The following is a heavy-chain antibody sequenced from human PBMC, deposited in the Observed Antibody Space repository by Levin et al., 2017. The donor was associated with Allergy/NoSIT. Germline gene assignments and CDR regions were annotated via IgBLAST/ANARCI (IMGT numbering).Heavy chain of an antibody. CDR1: GFTFGDYA. CDR2: ITGGGGTT. V-gene: IGHV3-23*01. CDR3: AKKQGGTSGFSFDV. Sequence: GGSLRLSCAASGFTFGDYAMAWVRQAPGKGLEWVSVITGGGGTTYYGDSVKGRFSVSRDNSKNTVYLQFNSLGAEDTAVYFCAKKQGGTSGFSFDVWGQGTMVTVSS. J-gene: IGHJ3*01. D-gene: IGHD1/OR15-1a*01.